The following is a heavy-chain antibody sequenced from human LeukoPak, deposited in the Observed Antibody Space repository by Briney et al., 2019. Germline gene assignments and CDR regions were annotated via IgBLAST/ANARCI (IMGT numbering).Heavy chain of an antibody. CDR1: GYTFTGYY. Sequence: ASVKVSCKASGYTFTGYYMHWVRQAPGQGLEWMGWINPNSGGTNYAQKFQGRVTMTRDTSISTAYMELSRLRSDDTAVYYCARTTYYYDSSGYYDQYYFDYRGQGTLVTVSS. CDR2: INPNSGGT. V-gene: IGHV1-2*02. J-gene: IGHJ4*02. CDR3: ARTTYYYDSSGYYDQYYFDY. D-gene: IGHD3-22*01.